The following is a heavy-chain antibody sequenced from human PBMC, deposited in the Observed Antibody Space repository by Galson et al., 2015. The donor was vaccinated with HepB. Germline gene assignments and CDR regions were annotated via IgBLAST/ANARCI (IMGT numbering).Heavy chain of an antibody. CDR3: ARGPTRYSGSHSEAAEYFHH. D-gene: IGHD1-26*01. CDR1: GYTFASYV. CDR2: ISAFNGNT. V-gene: IGHV1-18*01. J-gene: IGHJ1*01. Sequence: SVKVSCKASGYTFASYVISWVRQAPGQGLEWMGWISAFNGNTNYAQKFQGRVTMTTDRPTSTAYMELRSLRSDDTAVYYCARGPTRYSGSHSEAAEYFHHWGQGTLVTVSS.